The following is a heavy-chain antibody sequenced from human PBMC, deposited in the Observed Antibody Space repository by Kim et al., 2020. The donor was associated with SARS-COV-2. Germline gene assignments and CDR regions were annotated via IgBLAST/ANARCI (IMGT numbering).Heavy chain of an antibody. J-gene: IGHJ4*02. D-gene: IGHD3-10*01. CDR3: AKFGSFDS. V-gene: IGHV3-23*01. CDR1: GFTFSNYG. Sequence: GGSLRLSCAASGFTFSNYGMTWVRQAPGKGLEWVSGITGNDGTTYYSDSVKGRFTISRGDSRSTLYLQMNSLRAEDTAVYYCAKFGSFDSWGQGTLVSVS. CDR2: ITGNDGTT.